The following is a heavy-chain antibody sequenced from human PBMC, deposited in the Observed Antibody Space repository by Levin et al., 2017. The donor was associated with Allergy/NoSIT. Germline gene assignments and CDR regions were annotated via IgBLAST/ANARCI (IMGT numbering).Heavy chain of an antibody. CDR3: SRPIAVDTMQFDS. D-gene: IGHD6-19*01. V-gene: IGHV3-49*03. J-gene: IGHJ4*02. Sequence: GGSLRLSCSGSGFPFGDYATAWFRQAPGKGLEWVGFIRSDTHGGTTEYAASVRGRFTISREEAKSIAYLQMNSLKTEDTAVYYCSRPIAVDTMQFDSWDKGDLVTVSS. CDR2: IRSDTHGGTT. CDR1: GFPFGDYA.